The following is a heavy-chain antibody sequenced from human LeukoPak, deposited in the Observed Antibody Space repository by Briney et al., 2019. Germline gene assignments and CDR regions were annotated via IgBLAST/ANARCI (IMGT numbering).Heavy chain of an antibody. CDR3: ARGERIKAAAGPSLWRVGYYYYGMDV. CDR1: GGSFSGYY. J-gene: IGHJ6*02. CDR2: INHSGST. Sequence: TPSETLSLTCAVYGGSFSGYYWSWIRQPPGKGLEWIGEINHSGSTNYNPSLKSRVTISVDTSKNQFSLKLSSVTAADTAVYYCARGERIKAAAGPSLWRVGYYYYGMDVWGQGTTVTVSS. V-gene: IGHV4-34*01. D-gene: IGHD6-13*01.